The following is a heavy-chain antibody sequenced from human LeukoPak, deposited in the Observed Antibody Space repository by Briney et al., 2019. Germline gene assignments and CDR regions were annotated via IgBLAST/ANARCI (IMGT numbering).Heavy chain of an antibody. J-gene: IGHJ4*02. CDR1: GGSISSGGYY. V-gene: IGHV4-31*03. CDR2: IYYSGST. D-gene: IGHD3-22*01. CDR3: ASVPRHYYDSSGYVDY. Sequence: SETLSLTCTVSGGSISSGGYYWSWIRQHPGKGLEWIGYIYYSGSTCYNPSLKSRVTISVGTSKNQFSLKLSSVTAADTAVYYCASVPRHYYDSSGYVDYWGQGTLVTVSS.